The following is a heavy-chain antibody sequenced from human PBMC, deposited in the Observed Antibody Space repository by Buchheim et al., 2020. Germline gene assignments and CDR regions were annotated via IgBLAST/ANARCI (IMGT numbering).Heavy chain of an antibody. CDR2: IYYSGST. CDR3: ARVKVGDCGGDCYTVDY. CDR1: GGSISSGGYS. J-gene: IGHJ4*02. D-gene: IGHD2-21*02. V-gene: IGHV4-30-4*07. Sequence: QVQLQESGPGLVKPSQTLSLTCAVSGGSISSGGYSWSWIRQPPGKGLEWIGYIYYSGSTYYNPSLKSRVTISVDTSKNQFSLKLSSVTAADTAVYYCARVKVGDCGGDCYTVDYWGQGTL.